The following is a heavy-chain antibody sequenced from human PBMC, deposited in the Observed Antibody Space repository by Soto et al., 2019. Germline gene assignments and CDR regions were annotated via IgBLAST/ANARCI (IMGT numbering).Heavy chain of an antibody. V-gene: IGHV4-30-4*01. J-gene: IGHJ4*02. CDR2: IYYSGST. D-gene: IGHD3-22*01. CDR3: AREDMGYDSSGYLGPSDY. CDR1: GGSISSGDYY. Sequence: PSETLSLTCTVSGGSISSGDYYWSWIRQPPGKGLEWIGYIYYSGSTYYNPSLKSRVTISVDTSKNQFSLKLSSVTAADTAVYYCAREDMGYDSSGYLGPSDYWGQGTLVTVSS.